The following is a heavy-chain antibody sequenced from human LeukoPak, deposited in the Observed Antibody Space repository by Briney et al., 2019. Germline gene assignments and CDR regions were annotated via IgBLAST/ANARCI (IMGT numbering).Heavy chain of an antibody. Sequence: PGGSLRLSCAASGFTFDDYGMSWVRQAPGKGLEWVSGINWNGGSTGYADSVKGRFTISRDNAKNSLYLQMNSLRAEDTALYYCAREGIVVVPGIGLLGYYYYMDVWGKGTTVTVSS. D-gene: IGHD2-2*01. CDR3: AREGIVVVPGIGLLGYYYYMDV. CDR2: INWNGGST. CDR1: GFTFDDYG. V-gene: IGHV3-20*04. J-gene: IGHJ6*03.